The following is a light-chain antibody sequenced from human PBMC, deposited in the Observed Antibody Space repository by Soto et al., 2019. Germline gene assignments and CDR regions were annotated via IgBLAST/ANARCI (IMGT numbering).Light chain of an antibody. V-gene: IGLV2-14*01. CDR1: SSDVGGYNY. J-gene: IGLJ1*01. CDR3: SSYTSSSTLLYV. CDR2: DVS. Sequence: QSVLTQPASVSGSPLQSITISCTGTSSDVGGYNYVSWYQQHPGKAPKLMIYDVSNRPSGVSNRFSGSKSGNTASLTISGLQAEDEADYYCSSYTSSSTLLYVFGTGTKVTVL.